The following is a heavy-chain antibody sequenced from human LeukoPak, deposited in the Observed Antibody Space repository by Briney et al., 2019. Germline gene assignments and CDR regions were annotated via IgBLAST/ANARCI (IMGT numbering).Heavy chain of an antibody. D-gene: IGHD1-26*01. J-gene: IGHJ4*02. CDR1: GYTFTGYY. V-gene: IGHV1-2*02. CDR3: ARDIVVGATERDY. CDR2: INPNSGGT. Sequence: ASVKVSCKASGYTFTGYYMHWVRQAPGQGLEWMGWINPNSGGTNYAQQFQGRVTMTRDTSISTAYMELSRLRSDDTAVYYCARDIVVGATERDYWGQGTLVTVSS.